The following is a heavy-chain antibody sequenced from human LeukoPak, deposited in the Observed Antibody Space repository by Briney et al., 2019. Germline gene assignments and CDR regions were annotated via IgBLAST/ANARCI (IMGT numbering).Heavy chain of an antibody. Sequence: GGSLRLSCAASGFTFSSYGMHWVRQAPGKGLEWVAVIWYDGSNKYYADSVKGRFTISRDNSKNTLYLQMNSLRAEDTTVYYCARAKFFYRLDPIVAAAGSGFDPWGQGTLVTVSS. CDR3: ARAKFFYRLDPIVAAAGSGFDP. CDR1: GFTFSSYG. D-gene: IGHD6-13*01. V-gene: IGHV3-33*01. J-gene: IGHJ5*02. CDR2: IWYDGSNK.